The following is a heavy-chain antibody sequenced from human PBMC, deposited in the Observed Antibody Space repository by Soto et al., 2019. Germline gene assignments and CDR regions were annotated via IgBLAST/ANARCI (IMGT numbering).Heavy chain of an antibody. CDR1: GFTFSNAW. J-gene: IGHJ4*02. CDR2: IKSKTDGGTT. V-gene: IGHV3-15*01. D-gene: IGHD3-9*01. CDR3: APGREGWLSTYLDS. Sequence: GGSLILSCAASGFTFSNAWMSWVRQAPGKGLEWVGRIKSKTDGGTTDYAAPVKGRFTITRDDSKNTLYLQMNSLKTEDTAVYYCAPGREGWLSTYLDSWGQGTQVPVSS.